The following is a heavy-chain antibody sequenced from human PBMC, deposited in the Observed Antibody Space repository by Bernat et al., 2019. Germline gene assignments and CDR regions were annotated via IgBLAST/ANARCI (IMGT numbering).Heavy chain of an antibody. CDR1: GGTFSSYA. CDR2: IIPIFGTA. Sequence: QVQLVQSGAEVKKPGSSVKVSCKASGGTFSSYAISWVRQAPGQGLEWMGGIIPIFGTANYAQKFQGRVTITADKSTSTAYMELSSLRSEDTAVYYCARDAIGYCSSTSCYHNYYYMDVWGKGTTVTVSS. D-gene: IGHD2-2*01. J-gene: IGHJ6*03. CDR3: ARDAIGYCSSTSCYHNYYYMDV. V-gene: IGHV1-69*06.